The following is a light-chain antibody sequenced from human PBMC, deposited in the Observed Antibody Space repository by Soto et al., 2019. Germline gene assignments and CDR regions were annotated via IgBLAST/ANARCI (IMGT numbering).Light chain of an antibody. Sequence: DIQLSQSPASLSASVGDRVTITCRASQTISSHLHWYQQKPGKAPELLVYAASTLHFGVPTRFSGSGSGTEFTITINSLQPEDFATYYCQQSYTSPPFTFGTGTKVDIK. V-gene: IGKV1-39*01. CDR2: AAS. CDR1: QTISSH. CDR3: QQSYTSPPFT. J-gene: IGKJ3*01.